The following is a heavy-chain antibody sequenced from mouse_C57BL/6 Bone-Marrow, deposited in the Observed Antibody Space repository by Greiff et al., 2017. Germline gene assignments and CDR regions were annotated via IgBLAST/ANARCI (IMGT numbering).Heavy chain of an antibody. J-gene: IGHJ1*03. CDR2: IHPNSGST. D-gene: IGHD2-3*01. CDR3: ARPYDGYLYWYFDV. Sequence: QVQLQQPGAELVKPGASVKLSCKASGYTFTSYWMHWVKQRPGQGLEWIGMIHPNSGSTNYNEKFKSKATLTVDKSSSTAYMQLSSLTSEDSAVYYCARPYDGYLYWYFDVWGTGTTVTVSS. V-gene: IGHV1-64*01. CDR1: GYTFTSYW.